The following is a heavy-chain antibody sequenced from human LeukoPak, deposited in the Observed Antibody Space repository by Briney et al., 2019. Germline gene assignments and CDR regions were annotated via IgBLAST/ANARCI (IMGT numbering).Heavy chain of an antibody. J-gene: IGHJ6*03. CDR3: AKGRYYYYYMDV. Sequence: PGGSLRLSCAASGFTFSSYGMSWVRQAPGKGLEWVSAISGSGGTTYYADSVKGRFTISRDNSKTTLYLQMNSLRAEDTAIYYCAKGRYYYYYMDVWGEGTTVTISS. V-gene: IGHV3-23*01. CDR1: GFTFSSYG. CDR2: ISGSGGTT.